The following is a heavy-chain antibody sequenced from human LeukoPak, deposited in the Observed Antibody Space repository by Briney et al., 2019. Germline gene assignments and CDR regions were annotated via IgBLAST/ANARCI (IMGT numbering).Heavy chain of an antibody. CDR1: GFTFSDYY. V-gene: IGHV3-11*06. Sequence: GGSLRLSCAASGFTFSDYYMSWIRQAPGKGLEWVSYISSSSSYTNYADSVKGRFTISRDNAKNSLYLQMSSLRAGDTAVYYCARDGYGSGSGYYGMDVWGKGTTVTVSS. J-gene: IGHJ6*04. CDR3: ARDGYGSGSGYYGMDV. D-gene: IGHD3-10*01. CDR2: ISSSSSYT.